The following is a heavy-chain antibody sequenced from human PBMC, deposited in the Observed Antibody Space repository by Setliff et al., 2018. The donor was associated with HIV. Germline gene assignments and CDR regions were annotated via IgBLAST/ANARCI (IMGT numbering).Heavy chain of an antibody. CDR2: MNPNSGNT. CDR1: GYTFTGYY. D-gene: IGHD3-22*01. V-gene: IGHV1-8*02. CDR3: ARARRDSYDRGRRNHYYIDV. Sequence: AASVKVSCKASGYTFTGYYMHWVRQAPGQGLEWMGWMNPNSGNTGYAQKFQGRVTMTRDTSISTAYMELNNLKFEDTAVYYCARARRDSYDRGRRNHYYIDVWGKGTTVTVSS. J-gene: IGHJ6*03.